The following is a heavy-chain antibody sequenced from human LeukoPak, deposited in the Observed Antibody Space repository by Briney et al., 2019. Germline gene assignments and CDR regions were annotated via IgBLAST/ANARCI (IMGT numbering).Heavy chain of an antibody. CDR3: ARVRYYYDSSGYTPVDY. CDR2: IYHSGST. J-gene: IGHJ4*02. V-gene: IGHV4-38-2*01. D-gene: IGHD3-22*01. Sequence: SETLSLTCAVSGYSIRSGYYWGWIRQPPGKGLEWIGRIYHSGSTYHNPSLKSRVTISVDTSKNQFSLKLSSVTAADTAVYYCARVRYYYDSSGYTPVDYWGQGTLVTVSS. CDR1: GYSIRSGYY.